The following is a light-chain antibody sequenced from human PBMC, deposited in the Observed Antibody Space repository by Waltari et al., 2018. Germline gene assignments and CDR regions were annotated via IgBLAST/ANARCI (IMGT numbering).Light chain of an antibody. V-gene: IGLV6-57*03. CDR2: KDD. CDR3: QSTDDTYNPVL. Sequence: VFTQPPSVSGSPGQTVIISCTRRRGSIDSEYVQWYQKRPGHAPITVIYKDDQRPSGVPERFSGSIDSSSNSATLVISGLQSEDEADYYCQSTDDTYNPVLFGGGTRLTVL. J-gene: IGLJ7*01. CDR1: RGSIDSEY.